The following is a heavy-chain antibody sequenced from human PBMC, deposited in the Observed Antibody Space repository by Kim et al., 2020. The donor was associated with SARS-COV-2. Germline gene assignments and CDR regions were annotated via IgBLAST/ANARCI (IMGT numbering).Heavy chain of an antibody. CDR3: SGLMITFGGVIASMDA. CDR1: GFSFGDYA. J-gene: IGHJ6*02. CDR2: IRSKTYGGTT. D-gene: IGHD3-16*01. Sequence: GGSLRLSCTGFGFSFGDYAMSWFRQAPGKGLEWVGFIRSKTYGGTTEYAASVKGRFTISRDDSKSIAYLQMNSLKTEDTAVYYCSGLMITFGGVIASMDAWGQGTTVTVSS. V-gene: IGHV3-49*03.